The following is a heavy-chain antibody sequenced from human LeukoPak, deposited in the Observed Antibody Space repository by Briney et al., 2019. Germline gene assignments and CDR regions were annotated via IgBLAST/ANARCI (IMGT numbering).Heavy chain of an antibody. CDR3: AGGAYYDIPGFDY. CDR1: GGSISSYY. J-gene: IGHJ4*02. V-gene: IGHV4-59*01. D-gene: IGHD3-9*01. CDR2: IYYSGST. Sequence: SETLSLTCTVSGGSISSYYWSWIRQLPGKGLEWIGYIYYSGSTNYNPSLKSRVTISVDTSKNQFSLKLSSVTAADTAVYYCAGGAYYDIPGFDYWGQGTLVTVSS.